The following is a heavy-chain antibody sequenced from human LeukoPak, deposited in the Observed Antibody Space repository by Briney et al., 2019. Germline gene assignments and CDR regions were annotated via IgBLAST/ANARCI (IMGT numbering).Heavy chain of an antibody. V-gene: IGHV1-8*03. CDR3: ARVDISGWADYYYMDV. J-gene: IGHJ6*03. Sequence: GASVKVSCKASGYTFTSYYMHWVRQATGQGLEWMGWMNPNSGNTGYAQKFQGRVTITRNTSISTAYMELSSLRSEDTAVYYCARVDISGWADYYYMDVWGKGTTVTVSS. CDR2: MNPNSGNT. CDR1: GYTFTSYY. D-gene: IGHD6-19*01.